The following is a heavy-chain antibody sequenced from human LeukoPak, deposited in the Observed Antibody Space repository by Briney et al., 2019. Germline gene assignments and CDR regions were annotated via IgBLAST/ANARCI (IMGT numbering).Heavy chain of an antibody. J-gene: IGHJ3*02. CDR2: VSWNSGSI. CDR3: AKDRREMADDAFDI. CDR1: GFTFDDYA. Sequence: GGSLRLSCAASGFTFDDYAMHWVRHAPGKGLEWVSGVSWNSGSIGYADSVKGRFTISRDNAKNSLYLQMNSLRAEDMALYYCAKDRREMADDAFDIWGQGTMVTVSS. D-gene: IGHD5-24*01. V-gene: IGHV3-9*03.